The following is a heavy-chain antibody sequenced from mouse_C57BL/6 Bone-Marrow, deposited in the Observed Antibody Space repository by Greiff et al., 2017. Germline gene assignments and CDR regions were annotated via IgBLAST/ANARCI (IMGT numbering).Heavy chain of an antibody. CDR3: AKITY. CDR1: GYTFTSYW. CDR2: IVPSDGYT. Sequence: QVQLKQSGAELVRPGTSVKLSCKASGYTFTSYWMQWLKQRPGQGLEWIGVIVPSDGYTNYNQKFKGKATLTVDTSSSTAYLQLSSLTSEDSAVYYCAKITYWGRGTALTVSA. D-gene: IGHD1-3*01. V-gene: IGHV1-59*01. J-gene: IGHJ2*01.